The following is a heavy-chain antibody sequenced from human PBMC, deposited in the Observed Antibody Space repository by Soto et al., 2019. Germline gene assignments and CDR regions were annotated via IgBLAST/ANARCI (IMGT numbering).Heavy chain of an antibody. CDR2: INAGNGNT. V-gene: IGHV1-3*01. CDR3: ARDARGSYDWFDP. D-gene: IGHD1-26*01. J-gene: IGHJ5*02. CDR1: GYTFTSYA. Sequence: QVQLVQSGAEVKKPGASVKVSCKASGYTFTSYAMHWVRQAPGQRLEWMGWINAGNGNTKYSQKFQGRVTITRDTSASTAYMELSSLRSEDTAVYYCARDARGSYDWFDPWGQGTLVTVSS.